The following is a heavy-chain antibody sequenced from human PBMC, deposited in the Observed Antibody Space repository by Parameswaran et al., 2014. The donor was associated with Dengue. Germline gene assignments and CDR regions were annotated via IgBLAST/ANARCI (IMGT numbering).Heavy chain of an antibody. CDR3: ARGRSSWYYFDY. Sequence: VRQMPGKGLEWIGSIYYSGSTYYNPSLKSRVTISVDTSKNQFSLKLSSVTAADTAVYYCARGRSSWYYFDYWGQGTLVTVSS. D-gene: IGHD6-13*01. V-gene: IGHV4-39*01. CDR2: IYYSGST. J-gene: IGHJ4*02.